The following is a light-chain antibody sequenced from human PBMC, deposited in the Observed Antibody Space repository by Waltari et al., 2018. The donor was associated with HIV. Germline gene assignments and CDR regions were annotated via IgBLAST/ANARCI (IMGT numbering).Light chain of an antibody. CDR1: RSVGSW. Sequence: IQMNQSHSTLSASVGDRDTITCRASRSVGSWLDWYQQKPGKAPKLLLYKDSNLESGVPSRFSGSGSETEFTLTISSLQPDDSATYYCQQFNYYWTFGQGTKVEI. V-gene: IGKV1-5*03. CDR2: KDS. J-gene: IGKJ1*01. CDR3: QQFNYYWT.